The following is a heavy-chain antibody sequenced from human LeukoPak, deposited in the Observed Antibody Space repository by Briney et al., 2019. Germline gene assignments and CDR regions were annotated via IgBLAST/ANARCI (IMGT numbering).Heavy chain of an antibody. D-gene: IGHD3-10*01. CDR3: ARTDYYGSGSYYRADY. V-gene: IGHV5-51*01. Sequence: PGESLKISCKGSGYSFTSYWIGWVRQMPGKGLEWMGIIYPGDSDTRYSPSFQGQVTISADKSISTAYLQWSSLKASDTAMYYCARTDYYGSGSYYRADYWGQGTLVTVSS. CDR2: IYPGDSDT. J-gene: IGHJ4*02. CDR1: GYSFTSYW.